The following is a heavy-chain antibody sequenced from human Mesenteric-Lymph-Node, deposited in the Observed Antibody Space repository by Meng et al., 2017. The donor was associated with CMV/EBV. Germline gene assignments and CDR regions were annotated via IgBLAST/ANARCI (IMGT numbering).Heavy chain of an antibody. J-gene: IGHJ4*02. CDR3: ASTLNYYDSSGYVY. CDR2: MNWNGGST. Sequence: GESLKISCAASGFTFDDYGMSWVRQAPGKGLEWVAGMNWNGGSTGYADSVKGRFTISRDNAKNSLYLQMNSLRAEDTALYYCASTLNYYDSSGYVYWGQGTLVTVSS. V-gene: IGHV3-20*04. D-gene: IGHD3-22*01. CDR1: GFTFDDYG.